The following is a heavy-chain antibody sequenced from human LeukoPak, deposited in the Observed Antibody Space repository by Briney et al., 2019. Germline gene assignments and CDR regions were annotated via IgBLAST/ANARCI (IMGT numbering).Heavy chain of an antibody. CDR1: GFTFSSYS. CDR3: ARYGELLASDY. Sequence: GGSLRLSCAASGFTFSSYSMNWVRQAPGKGLEWVSSISSSSSYIYYADSVKGRFTITRDNAKNSLYLQMNSLRAEDTAVYYCARYGELLASDYWGQGTLVTVSS. CDR2: ISSSSSYI. D-gene: IGHD1-26*01. J-gene: IGHJ4*02. V-gene: IGHV3-21*01.